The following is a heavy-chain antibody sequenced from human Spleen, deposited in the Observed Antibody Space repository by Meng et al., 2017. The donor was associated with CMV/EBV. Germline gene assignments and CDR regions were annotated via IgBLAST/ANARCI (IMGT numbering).Heavy chain of an antibody. J-gene: IGHJ3*02. CDR3: ASAPPLSAFDI. V-gene: IGHV4-61*08. Sequence: SETLSLTCSVSGGSGISGEYYWSWIRQPPGKGLEWIGYIYYSGSTKYNPSLKSRVTIALDTSKNQFSLKLSSVTAADTAVYYCASAPPLSAFDIWGQGTMVTVSS. CDR2: IYYSGST. CDR1: GGSGISGEYY.